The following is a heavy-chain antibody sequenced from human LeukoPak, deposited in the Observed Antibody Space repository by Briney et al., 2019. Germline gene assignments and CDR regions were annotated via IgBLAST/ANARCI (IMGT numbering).Heavy chain of an antibody. CDR1: GGSISSGGYY. J-gene: IGHJ5*02. Sequence: PSETLSLTCTVSGGSISSGGYYWSWIRQQPGKGLEWIGYIYYSGSIYYNPSLKSRVTISVDTSKNQFSLKLSSVTAADTAVYYCASTIAAAGYNWFGPWGQGTLVTVSS. V-gene: IGHV4-31*03. CDR3: ASTIAAAGYNWFGP. D-gene: IGHD6-13*01. CDR2: IYYSGSI.